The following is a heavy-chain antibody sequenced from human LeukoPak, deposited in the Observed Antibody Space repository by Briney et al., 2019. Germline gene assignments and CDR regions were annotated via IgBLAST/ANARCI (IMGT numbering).Heavy chain of an antibody. CDR2: IYYSGIT. J-gene: IGHJ4*02. CDR3: ARHRHSHHYDY. Sequence: KPSETLSLNCTVSGGSISSSSYYWGWIRQPPGKGVEWIGSIYYSGITNYNPSLKSRVTISVDTSKNQFSLKLTSLTAADTAVYYCARHRHSHHYDYWGQGTLVTVSS. CDR1: GGSISSSSYY. D-gene: IGHD5-18*01. V-gene: IGHV4-39*01.